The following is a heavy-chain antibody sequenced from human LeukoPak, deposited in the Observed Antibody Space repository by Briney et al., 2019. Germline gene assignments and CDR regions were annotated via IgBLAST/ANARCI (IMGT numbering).Heavy chain of an antibody. V-gene: IGHV4-34*01. J-gene: IGHJ4*02. D-gene: IGHD3-16*02. CDR3: ARVGTYDYVWWSYRSNLDY. CDR1: GGSFSGYY. CDR2: INHSGST. Sequence: SETLSLTCAVYGGSFSGYYWSWIRQPPGKGLEWIGEINHSGSTNYNPSLKSRVTISVDTSKNQFSLKLSSVTAADTAVYYCARVGTYDYVWWSYRSNLDYWGQGTLVTVSS.